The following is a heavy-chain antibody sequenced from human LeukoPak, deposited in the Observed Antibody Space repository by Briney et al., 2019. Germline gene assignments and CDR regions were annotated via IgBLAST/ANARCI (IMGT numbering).Heavy chain of an antibody. J-gene: IGHJ4*02. CDR2: ISYDGSNK. CDR1: GFTLSSYG. V-gene: IGHV3-30*18. Sequence: GRSLRLSCAASGFTLSSYGMHWVRQAPGKGLEWVAVISYDGSNKYYADSVKGRFTISRDNSKNTLYLQMNSLRAEDTAVYYCAKDRGWGSSWPYYFDYWGQGTLVTVSS. D-gene: IGHD6-13*01. CDR3: AKDRGWGSSWPYYFDY.